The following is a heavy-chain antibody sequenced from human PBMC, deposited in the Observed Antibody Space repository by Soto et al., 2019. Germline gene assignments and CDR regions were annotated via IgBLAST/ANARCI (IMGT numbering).Heavy chain of an antibody. CDR1: GYTFTSYY. CDR3: ARGHCTSGVCYSYGMDV. Sequence: ASVKVSCKASGYTFTSYYMHWVRQAPGQGLEWMGIINPSGGSTSYAQKFQGRVTMTRDTSTSTVYMELSSLRSEDTAVYYCARGHCTSGVCYSYGMDVWGQGTTVTVS. CDR2: INPSGGST. D-gene: IGHD2-8*01. V-gene: IGHV1-46*01. J-gene: IGHJ6*02.